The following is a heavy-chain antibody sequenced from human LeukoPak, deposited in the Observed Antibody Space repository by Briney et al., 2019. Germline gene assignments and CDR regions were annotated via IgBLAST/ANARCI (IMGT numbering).Heavy chain of an antibody. CDR1: GFTFSDYY. CDR3: ARDGAVAGTSHDAFDI. Sequence: GGSLRLSCAASGFTFSDYYMSWIRQAPGKGLEWVSYISSSGSTIYYADSVKGRFTISRDNAKNSLYLQMNSLRAEDTAVYYCARDGAVAGTSHDAFDIWGQGTMVTVSS. J-gene: IGHJ3*02. D-gene: IGHD6-19*01. CDR2: ISSSGSTI. V-gene: IGHV3-11*01.